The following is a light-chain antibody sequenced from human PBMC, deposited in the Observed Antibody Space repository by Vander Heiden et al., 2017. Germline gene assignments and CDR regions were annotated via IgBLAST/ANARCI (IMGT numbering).Light chain of an antibody. J-gene: IGLJ2*01. Sequence: QSVLTQPPSVSGAPGQRVTISCTGSSSNIGAGYDVHWYQQITVTAHKFLIYGNSNRPSGVPDRFSGSKSGTSASLAITGLQAEDEADYYCQSYDSSLSVVFGGGTNLTVL. V-gene: IGLV1-40*01. CDR3: QSYDSSLSVV. CDR1: SSNIGAGYD. CDR2: GNS.